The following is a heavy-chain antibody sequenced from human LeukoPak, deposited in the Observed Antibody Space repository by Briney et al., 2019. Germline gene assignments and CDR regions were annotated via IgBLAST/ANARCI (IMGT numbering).Heavy chain of an antibody. CDR3: ARDTLVLVTAYDAFDI. CDR1: GGSISSSSYY. CDR2: IYRSGST. Sequence: PSETLSLTCTVSGGSISSSSYYWGWIRQPPGKGLEWIGNIYRSGSTNYNPSLKSRLTISVHTSKNQFSLKLSSVTAADTAVYYCARDTLVLVTAYDAFDIWGQGTMVTVSS. V-gene: IGHV4-39*07. D-gene: IGHD2-21*02. J-gene: IGHJ3*02.